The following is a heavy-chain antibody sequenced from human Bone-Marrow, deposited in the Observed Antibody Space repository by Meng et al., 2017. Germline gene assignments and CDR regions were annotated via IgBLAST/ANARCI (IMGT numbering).Heavy chain of an antibody. J-gene: IGHJ6*02. D-gene: IGHD6-13*01. Sequence: ETLSLTCAASGFTFSSYAMSWVRQAPGKGLEWVANIKQDGSEKYYVDSVKGRFTISRDNAKNSLYLQMNSLRAEDTAVYYCARGGPSSSWYGVLYYYGMDVWGQGTTVTVSS. V-gene: IGHV3-7*01. CDR2: IKQDGSEK. CDR1: GFTFSSYA. CDR3: ARGGPSSSWYGVLYYYGMDV.